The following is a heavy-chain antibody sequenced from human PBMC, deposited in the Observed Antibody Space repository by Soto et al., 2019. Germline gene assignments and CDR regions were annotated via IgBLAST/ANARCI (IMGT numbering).Heavy chain of an antibody. CDR2: INSGSSTI. D-gene: IGHD5-12*01. V-gene: IGHV3-48*02. CDR1: GFPFSSYA. CDR3: VRDRGYTGYDLQY. J-gene: IGHJ4*02. Sequence: EVQLVESGGGLVQPGGSLTLSCAASGFPFSSYAMNWVRQAPGEGLEWVSYINSGSSTIYYADSAKGRITISRDNTKNRLDLEIKSLMNEERAVYFCVRDRGYTGYDLQYWGLGALFDISS.